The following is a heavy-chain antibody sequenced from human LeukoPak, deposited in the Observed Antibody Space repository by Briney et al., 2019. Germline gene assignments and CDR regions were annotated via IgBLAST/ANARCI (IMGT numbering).Heavy chain of an antibody. D-gene: IGHD6-19*01. Sequence: SETLSLTCTVSGGSISSYYWSWIRQPPGKGLEWIGYIYYSGSTNYNSSLKSRVTISVDTSKNQFSLKLSSVTAADTAVYYCARDSGWGNNWFDPWGQGTLVTVSS. CDR2: IYYSGST. V-gene: IGHV4-59*01. CDR1: GGSISSYY. CDR3: ARDSGWGNNWFDP. J-gene: IGHJ5*02.